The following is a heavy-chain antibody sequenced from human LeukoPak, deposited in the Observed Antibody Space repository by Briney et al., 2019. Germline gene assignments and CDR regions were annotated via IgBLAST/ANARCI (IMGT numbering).Heavy chain of an antibody. CDR1: NGSFSDYS. J-gene: IGHJ5*02. V-gene: IGHV4-34*01. CDR2: INLTRGT. CDR3: ARTNRFDP. Sequence: SETLSLTCGVYNGSFSDYSWSWIRQPPGKGLEWIGDINLTRGTNSNPSLKSRLTISVDTSKNQFSLKLSSVTAADTAFYYCARTNRFDPWGQGTLVTVSS.